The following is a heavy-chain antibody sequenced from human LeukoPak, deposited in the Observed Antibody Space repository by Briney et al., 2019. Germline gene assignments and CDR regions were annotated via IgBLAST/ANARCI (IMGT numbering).Heavy chain of an antibody. CDR3: ATLSYYYDSSGYYHKQDY. CDR1: GYTFTSYG. J-gene: IGHJ4*02. V-gene: IGHV1-18*01. D-gene: IGHD3-22*01. CDR2: ISAYNGNT. Sequence: ASVKVSCKASGYTFTSYGISWVRQAPGQGLEWMGWISAYNGNTNYAQKLQGRVTMTTDTSTSTAYMELRSLRSDDTAVYYCATLSYYYDSSGYYHKQDYWGQGTLVTVSS.